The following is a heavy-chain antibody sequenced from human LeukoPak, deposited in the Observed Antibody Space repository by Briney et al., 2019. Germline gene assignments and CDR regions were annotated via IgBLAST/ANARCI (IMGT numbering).Heavy chain of an antibody. V-gene: IGHV4-30-4*08. CDR2: ISYSGSP. J-gene: IGHJ4*02. D-gene: IGHD4-17*01. CDR1: GGSINTANYY. Sequence: SEALSLTFNVSGGSINTANYYWIWIRQPPGKGLEWSGYISYSGSPYYNPSLNSRVTISLDTSKNQFSLILNAVTAADTAMYYCARDRYGDFEDYWGQGTLVTVSS. CDR3: ARDRYGDFEDY.